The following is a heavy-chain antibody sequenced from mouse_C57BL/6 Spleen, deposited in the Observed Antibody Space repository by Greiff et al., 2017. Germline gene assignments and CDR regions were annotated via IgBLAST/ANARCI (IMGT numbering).Heavy chain of an antibody. V-gene: IGHV5-4*01. J-gene: IGHJ2*01. D-gene: IGHD4-1*01. CDR3: ARDQGSAWEYFDY. CDR2: ISDGGSYT. Sequence: EVKVEESGGGLVKPGGSLKLSCAASGFTFSSYAMSWVRQTPEKRLEWVATISDGGSYTYYPDNVKGRFTISRDNAKNNLYLQMSHLKSEDTAMYYCARDQGSAWEYFDYWGQGTTLTVSS. CDR1: GFTFSSYA.